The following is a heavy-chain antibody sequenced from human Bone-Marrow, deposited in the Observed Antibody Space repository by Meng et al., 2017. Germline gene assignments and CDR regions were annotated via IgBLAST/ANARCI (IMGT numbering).Heavy chain of an antibody. Sequence: SETLSLTCTVSGYSISSGYYWGWIRQPPGKGLEWIGSIYHSGSTYYNPSLKSRVTISVDTSKNQFSLKLSSVTAADTAVYYCAKRDIVATFPRNHFDYWGQGTLVTVSS. CDR2: IYHSGST. D-gene: IGHD5-12*01. V-gene: IGHV4-38-2*02. J-gene: IGHJ4*02. CDR3: AKRDIVATFPRNHFDY. CDR1: GYSISSGYY.